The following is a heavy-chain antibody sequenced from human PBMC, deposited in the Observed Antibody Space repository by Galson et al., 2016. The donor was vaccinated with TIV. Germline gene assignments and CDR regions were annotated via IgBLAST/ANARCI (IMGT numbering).Heavy chain of an antibody. CDR1: GYTFIGHY. CDR3: ARESYSDSSGYYFTYYYYGMDV. Sequence: SVKVSCKASGYTFIGHYLHWVRQAPGQGLEWMGWINPNSGGTEFAQKFQGRVTMTRDPSTGTVYMELSRLRSDDTAVYFCARESYSDSSGYYFTYYYYGMDVWGQGTTVIVSS. CDR2: INPNSGGT. D-gene: IGHD3-22*01. V-gene: IGHV1-2*02. J-gene: IGHJ6*02.